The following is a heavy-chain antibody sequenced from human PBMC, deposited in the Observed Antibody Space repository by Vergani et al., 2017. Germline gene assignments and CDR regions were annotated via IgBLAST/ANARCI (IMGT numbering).Heavy chain of an antibody. J-gene: IGHJ4*02. CDR2: FNNDGHT. Sequence: QVQLQQWGAGVVKPSGTLSLTCAVFGESFSSFYWSWIRQPPGKGLEWIGEFNNDGHTNYNPSLESRVPVSRDTAKNQFSLNLMSVTAADTAMYYCAVRPSVNLLGGEIVTKRTFDYWSQGSLVTVSS. V-gene: IGHV4-34*02. CDR1: GESFSSFY. D-gene: IGHD3-16*01. CDR3: AVRPSVNLLGGEIVTKRTFDY.